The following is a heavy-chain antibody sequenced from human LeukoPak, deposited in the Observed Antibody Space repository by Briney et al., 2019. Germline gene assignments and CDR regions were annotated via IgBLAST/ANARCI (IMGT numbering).Heavy chain of an antibody. CDR3: ARAYSGYDGGLFDP. V-gene: IGHV1-2*02. Sequence: GASVKVSCKASGSTFTCYYMHWVRQAPGQGLGWMWWINPNSGGTNYAQKFQGRVTMTRDTYISTAYMELSRLRSDDTAVYYCARAYSGYDGGLFDPWGQGTLVTVSS. CDR1: GSTFTCYY. CDR2: INPNSGGT. D-gene: IGHD5-12*01. J-gene: IGHJ5*02.